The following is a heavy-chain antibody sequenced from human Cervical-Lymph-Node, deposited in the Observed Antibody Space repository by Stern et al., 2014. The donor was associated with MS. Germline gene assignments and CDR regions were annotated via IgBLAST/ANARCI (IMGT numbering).Heavy chain of an antibody. CDR1: GGTFNRYA. Sequence: VHLVESGAEVKKPGSSVKVSCKASGGTFNRYAISWVRQAPGQGLEWLGGIIPVFGTANYAQKVQGRGTITADESKSTAYMEVSSLRSEDTAVYYCARGPDHTGGYYYAYWGQGTLVTVSS. J-gene: IGHJ4*02. CDR3: ARGPDHTGGYYYAY. CDR2: IIPVFGTA. D-gene: IGHD3-22*01. V-gene: IGHV1-69*01.